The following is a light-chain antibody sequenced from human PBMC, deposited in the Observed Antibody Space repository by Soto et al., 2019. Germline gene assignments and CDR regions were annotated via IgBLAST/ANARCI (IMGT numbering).Light chain of an antibody. Sequence: IQLTQSPSTLSGSVGDRVTLTCRASQTISSWLAWYQQKPGNAPKLRIYKASTLKSGVPSRFSGSGSGTEFTLTISSMQPDDFATYYCQQYSSYWTFGQGTKVDIK. CDR3: QQYSSYWT. CDR2: KAS. CDR1: QTISSW. V-gene: IGKV1-5*03. J-gene: IGKJ1*01.